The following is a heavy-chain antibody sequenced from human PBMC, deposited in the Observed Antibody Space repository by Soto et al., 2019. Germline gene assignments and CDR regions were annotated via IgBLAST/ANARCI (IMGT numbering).Heavy chain of an antibody. V-gene: IGHV4-59*01. J-gene: IGHJ4*02. CDR2: VYNSGST. D-gene: IGHD6-13*01. CDR3: ARYRREAVAGYTLDN. Sequence: SETLSLTCTVSGGSISSNYWTWIRQPPGKGLERIGYVYNSGSTNYNPSLKSRVTISEDTSKSQFSLKVNSMTAADTAVYYCARYRREAVAGYTLDNWGQGILVTVSS. CDR1: GGSISSNY.